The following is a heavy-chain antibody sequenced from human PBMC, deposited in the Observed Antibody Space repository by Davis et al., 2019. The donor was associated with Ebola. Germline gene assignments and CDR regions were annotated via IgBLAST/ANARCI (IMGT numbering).Heavy chain of an antibody. Sequence: MPSETLSLTCAVSGDSINSSNWWSWVRQFPGKGLEWIGEIYHSGAKNYNPSLKSRVTMSVDTSKNQFSLKLNSVTAADTGVYYCARDNIVEATAFDHWGQGTLVTVSS. CDR1: GDSINSSNW. D-gene: IGHD1-26*01. V-gene: IGHV4-4*02. CDR2: IYHSGAK. J-gene: IGHJ4*02. CDR3: ARDNIVEATAFDH.